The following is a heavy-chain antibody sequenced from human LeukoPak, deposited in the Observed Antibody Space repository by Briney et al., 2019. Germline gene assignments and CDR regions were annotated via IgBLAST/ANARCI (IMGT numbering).Heavy chain of an antibody. D-gene: IGHD3-22*01. J-gene: IGHJ4*02. CDR1: GFSFSTYT. V-gene: IGHV3-21*01. CDR3: ARGDRWWGSYYDSSGYLYYFDY. CDR2: ISSSSSYI. Sequence: PGGSLRLSCVASGFSFSTYTMNWVRQAPGKGLEWVSSISSSSSYIYYADAVKGRFTISRDNAKDSLYLQMNSLRAEDTAVYYCARGDRWWGSYYDSSGYLYYFDYWGQGTLVTVSS.